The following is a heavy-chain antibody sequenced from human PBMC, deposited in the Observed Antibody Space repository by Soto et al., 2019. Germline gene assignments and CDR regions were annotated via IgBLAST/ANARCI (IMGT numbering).Heavy chain of an antibody. CDR1: GFTFSNYA. D-gene: IGHD1-26*01. CDR3: AKYRAPQNRLFDF. Sequence: GGSLRLSCAGSGFTFSNYAMNWVRQAPGKGLEWVAVISFDGNSKYYADSVKGRFTISRDNSKNTLYLQMNSLSAEDTGVYYCAKYRAPQNRLFDFWGQGTLVTVSS. J-gene: IGHJ4*02. V-gene: IGHV3-30*18. CDR2: ISFDGNSK.